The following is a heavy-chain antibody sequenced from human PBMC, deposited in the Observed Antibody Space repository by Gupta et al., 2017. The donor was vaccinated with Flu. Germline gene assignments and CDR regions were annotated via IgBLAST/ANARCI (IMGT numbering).Heavy chain of an antibody. CDR2: IYYSGNT. J-gene: IGHJ5*02. D-gene: IGHD5-12*01. Sequence: QVQLQESGPGLVKPSETLSLTCTVSGGSINNYYWSWIRQPPGKGLEWIGNIYYSGNTHYNPSLKSRVTISIDTSKKHFSLKLSSVTAADTAVYYCAREKRIGVATTSGYWFDPWGQGTRVTVSS. CDR1: GGSINNYY. CDR3: AREKRIGVATTSGYWFDP. V-gene: IGHV4-59*01.